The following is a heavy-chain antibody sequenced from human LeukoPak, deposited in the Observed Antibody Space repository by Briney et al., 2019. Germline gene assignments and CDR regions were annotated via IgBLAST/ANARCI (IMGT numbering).Heavy chain of an antibody. CDR3: GRVSCTDSRCSSHHYIDV. Sequence: SETLSLTCTVSGASVTTYYWGWIRQPAGKGLEWIGRVHTSGGTNYNPSLKSRVTMSVDTSNNQFSLRLSSVTAADTALYYCGRVSCTDSRCSSHHYIDVWGTGTTVTVSS. CDR2: VHTSGGT. J-gene: IGHJ6*03. V-gene: IGHV4-4*07. D-gene: IGHD2-8*02. CDR1: GASVTTYY.